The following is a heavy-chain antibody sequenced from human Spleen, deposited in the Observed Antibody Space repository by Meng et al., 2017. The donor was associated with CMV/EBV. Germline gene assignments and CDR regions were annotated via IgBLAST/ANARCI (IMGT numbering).Heavy chain of an antibody. Sequence: SVKVSCKASGGTFSSYAISWVRQAPGQGLEWMGGIIPIFGTANYAQKFQGRVTITTDESTSTAYMELRSLRSEDTAVYYCAGDFSGGVVLDYWGQGTLVTVSS. D-gene: IGHD3-10*01. CDR2: IIPIFGTA. CDR1: GGTFSSYA. V-gene: IGHV1-69*05. J-gene: IGHJ4*02. CDR3: AGDFSGGVVLDY.